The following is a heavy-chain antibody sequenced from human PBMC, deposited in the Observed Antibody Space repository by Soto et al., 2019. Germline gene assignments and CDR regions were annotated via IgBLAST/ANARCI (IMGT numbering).Heavy chain of an antibody. J-gene: IGHJ6*02. CDR3: AMVDNFVTPTPQDV. CDR2: ISPYSGNT. V-gene: IGHV1-18*01. Sequence: QVQLVQSGDEVRKPGSSVKVSCKASGYIFVNYGIAWVRQAPGQGLEWMGWISPYSGNTHYASKVQGRLTMTTDTTTRTAYKDLGSVTSYDTAVYYCAMVDNFVTPTPQDVWGQGTTVTVSS. D-gene: IGHD3-16*02. CDR1: GYIFVNYG.